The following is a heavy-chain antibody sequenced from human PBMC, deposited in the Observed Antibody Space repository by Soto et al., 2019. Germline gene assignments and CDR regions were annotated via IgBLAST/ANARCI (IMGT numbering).Heavy chain of an antibody. D-gene: IGHD3-10*01. V-gene: IGHV1-18*01. CDR2: IRVRNGDT. Sequence: QVQFMQSGAEVKEPGDSVKVSCRASGYIFTSNDITWVRQAPGQGLEWMGWIRVRNGDTHYAPKFRDRVTVTRDTSTSTAYMELRSLRSDDTAVYYCARESRTWVDGVIGPGDYWGQGTLVTVSS. CDR3: ARESRTWVDGVIGPGDY. CDR1: GYIFTSND. J-gene: IGHJ4*02.